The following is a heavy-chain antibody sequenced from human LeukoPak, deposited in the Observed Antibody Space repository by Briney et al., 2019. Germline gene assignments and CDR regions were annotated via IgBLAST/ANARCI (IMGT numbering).Heavy chain of an antibody. V-gene: IGHV4-39*07. D-gene: IGHD1-26*01. CDR1: GGSISSSSYY. CDR3: ARLVGATRAVGDY. Sequence: SETLSLTCTVSGGSISSSSYYWGWIRQPPGKGLEWIGSIYYSGSTYYNPSLKRRVTISVDTSKNQFSLKLSSVTAADTAVYYCARLVGATRAVGDYWGQGTLVTVSS. J-gene: IGHJ4*02. CDR2: IYYSGST.